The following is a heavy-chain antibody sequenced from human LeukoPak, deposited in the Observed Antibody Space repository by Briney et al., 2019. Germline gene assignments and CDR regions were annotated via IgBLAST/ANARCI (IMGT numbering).Heavy chain of an antibody. V-gene: IGHV3-33*01. J-gene: IGHJ5*02. CDR1: GFTFSSYG. Sequence: PGGSLRLSCAASGFTFSSYGVHWVRQAPGKGLEWVAVIWYDGSNKYYADSVKGRFTISRDNSKNTLYLQMNSLRAEDTAVYYCARGAVAGGFDPWGQGTLVTVSS. CDR2: IWYDGSNK. CDR3: ARGAVAGGFDP. D-gene: IGHD6-19*01.